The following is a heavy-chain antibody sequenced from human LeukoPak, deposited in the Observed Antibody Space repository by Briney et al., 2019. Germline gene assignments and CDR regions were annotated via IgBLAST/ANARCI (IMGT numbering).Heavy chain of an antibody. D-gene: IGHD2-15*01. CDR2: INHSGST. V-gene: IGHV4-34*01. CDR3: AREGSPGLWFDP. CDR1: GGSFSGYY. J-gene: IGHJ5*02. Sequence: SETLSLTCAVYGGSFSGYYWSWIRQPPGKGLEWIGEINHSGSTNYNPSLKSRVTMSVDTSKNQFSLKLSSVTAADTAVYYCAREGSPGLWFDPWGQGTLVTVS.